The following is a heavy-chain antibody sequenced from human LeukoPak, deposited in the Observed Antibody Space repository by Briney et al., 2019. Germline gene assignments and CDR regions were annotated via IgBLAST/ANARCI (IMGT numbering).Heavy chain of an antibody. Sequence: SETLSLTCTVSGYSISSGYYWGWIRQPPGKGLEWIGSIYHSGSTYYNPSLKSRVTISVDTSKNQFSLKLSSVTAADTAVYYCARAYSGSYDFFDYWGQGTLVTVSS. J-gene: IGHJ4*02. V-gene: IGHV4-38-2*02. CDR1: GYSISSGYY. CDR3: ARAYSGSYDFFDY. D-gene: IGHD1-26*01. CDR2: IYHSGST.